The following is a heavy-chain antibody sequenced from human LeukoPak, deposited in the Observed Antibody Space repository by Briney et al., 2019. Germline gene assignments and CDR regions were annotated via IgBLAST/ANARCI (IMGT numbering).Heavy chain of an antibody. CDR3: ARGGKAEYFQH. V-gene: IGHV4-39*07. D-gene: IGHD4-23*01. CDR2: IYHSGST. CDR1: GGSISSSSYY. J-gene: IGHJ1*01. Sequence: SETLSLTCTVSGGSISSSSYYWGWIRQPPGKGLEWIGSIYHSGSTYYNPSLKSRVTISVDTSKNQFSLRLSSVTAADTAVYYCARGGKAEYFQHWGQGTLVTVSS.